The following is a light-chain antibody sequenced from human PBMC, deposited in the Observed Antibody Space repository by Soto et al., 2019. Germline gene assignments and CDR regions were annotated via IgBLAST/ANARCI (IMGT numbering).Light chain of an antibody. Sequence: PGEGAALSCRTSQSVSGNYVAWYQQKPGQAPRLIIYGASTRATGIPDRFSGSGSGTDFTLTISRLEPEDFAIYYCQQYATSFWTFGQATKVDIK. J-gene: IGKJ1*01. CDR1: QSVSGNY. CDR2: GAS. V-gene: IGKV3-20*01. CDR3: QQYATSFWT.